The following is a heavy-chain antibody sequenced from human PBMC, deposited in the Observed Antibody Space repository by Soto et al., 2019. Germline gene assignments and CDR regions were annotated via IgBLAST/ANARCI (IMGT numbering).Heavy chain of an antibody. D-gene: IGHD1-26*01. CDR1: GYTFTNYD. V-gene: IGHV1-18*04. CDR3: ARASGGYSDR. CDR2: IRVYNGIT. J-gene: IGHJ5*02. Sequence: QVQLVQSGAEVKKPGASVKVSCKASGYTFTNYDLSWVRQAPGQGLEWMGWIRVYNGITNYAQKFQDRVTVTTDTSASTAYMALRSLRSDDTAVLYCARASGGYSDRWGQGTLVTVSS.